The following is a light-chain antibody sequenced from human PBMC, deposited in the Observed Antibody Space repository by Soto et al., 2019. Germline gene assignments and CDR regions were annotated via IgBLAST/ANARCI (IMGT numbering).Light chain of an antibody. J-gene: IGKJ4*01. Sequence: EIVLTQSPGTLSLSPGERATLSCRASQSVSNTYLAWYQQKPGQAPRLLIYAASSRATGIPDRFSGSGSGTDFTLTISGLQPEDFATYYCQQLSSYPSTFGGGTKVEIK. CDR3: QQLSSYPST. V-gene: IGKV3D-20*02. CDR1: QSVSNTY. CDR2: AAS.